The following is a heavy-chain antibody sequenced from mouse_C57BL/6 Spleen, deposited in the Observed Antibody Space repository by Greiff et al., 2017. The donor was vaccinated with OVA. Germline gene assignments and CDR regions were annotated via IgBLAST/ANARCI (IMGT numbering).Heavy chain of an antibody. Sequence: VQLQQSGAELVRPGSSVKLSCKASGYTFTRYWMHWVKQRPIQGLEWIGDIDPYDSATHYNQKFKDKATLTVDKSSSTAYMQLSSLTSEDSAVYYGAQRGGAQEGYIDVWGKGTTVTVSA. CDR3: AQRGGAQEGYIDV. CDR1: GYTFTRYW. V-gene: IGHV1-52*01. J-gene: IGHJ1*03. D-gene: IGHD3-2*02. CDR2: IDPYDSAT.